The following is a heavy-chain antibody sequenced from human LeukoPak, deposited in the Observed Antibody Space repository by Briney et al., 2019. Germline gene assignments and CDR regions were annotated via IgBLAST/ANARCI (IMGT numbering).Heavy chain of an antibody. V-gene: IGHV3-13*01. CDR3: ARGPPRGKYYYMDV. CDR2: IGTASDT. D-gene: IGHD1-1*01. Sequence: GGSLRLSCAASGFPFSSFHMHWVRQPTGQGLEWVSTIGTASDTYYPGSVEGRFTLSRDNAKTSLYLQMNSLTAGDTAVYYCARGPPRGKYYYMDVWGKGTTVTVSS. CDR1: GFPFSSFH. J-gene: IGHJ6*03.